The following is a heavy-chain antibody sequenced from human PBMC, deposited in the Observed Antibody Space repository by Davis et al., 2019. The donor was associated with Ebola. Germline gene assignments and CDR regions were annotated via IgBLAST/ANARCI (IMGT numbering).Heavy chain of an antibody. Sequence: ASVKVSCKASGYTFTGYYMHWVRQAPGQGLEWMGWINPNSGGTNYAQKFQGRVTMTRDTSISTAYMELSRLRSDDTAVYYCASGIKDTGYNRNHEDYFDYWGQGTLVTVSS. D-gene: IGHD1-14*01. J-gene: IGHJ4*02. V-gene: IGHV1-2*02. CDR3: ASGIKDTGYNRNHEDYFDY. CDR1: GYTFTGYY. CDR2: INPNSGGT.